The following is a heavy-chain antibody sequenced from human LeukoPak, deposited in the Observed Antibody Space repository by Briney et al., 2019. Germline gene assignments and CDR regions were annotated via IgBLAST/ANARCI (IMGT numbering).Heavy chain of an antibody. V-gene: IGHV3-9*03. D-gene: IGHD6-13*01. J-gene: IGHJ4*02. CDR1: GFTFDDYA. CDR2: ISWNSGSI. CDR3: AKDAAGTTRGYYFDY. Sequence: GGSLRLSCAASGFTFDDYAMQWVRQAPGKGLEWVSGISWNSGSIGYADSVKGRFTISRDNAKNSLYLQMNSLRAEDMALYYCAKDAAGTTRGYYFDYWGQGTLVTVSS.